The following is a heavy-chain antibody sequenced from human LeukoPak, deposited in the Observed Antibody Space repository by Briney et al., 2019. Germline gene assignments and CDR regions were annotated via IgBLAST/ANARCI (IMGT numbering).Heavy chain of an antibody. J-gene: IGHJ6*03. V-gene: IGHV1-69*06. CDR3: AKAGIQLWEGDSFYYYLDV. Sequence: GASVKVSCKASGGTFSGHGISWVRQAPGQGLEWMGGIIPLSGPANYAPKFQGTVTITADKSTGTAYLELNSLRSEDTAVYYCAKAGIQLWEGDSFYYYLDVRGKGTTVTVSS. D-gene: IGHD5-18*01. CDR1: GGTFSGHG. CDR2: IIPLSGPA.